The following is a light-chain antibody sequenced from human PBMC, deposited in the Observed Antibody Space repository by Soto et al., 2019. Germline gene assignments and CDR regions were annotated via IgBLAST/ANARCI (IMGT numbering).Light chain of an antibody. Sequence: QSALTQPASVSGSPGQSITISCTGTSSDVGGYSYVSWYQQHPGKAPKLISYEVTNRPSGVSHRFSGSKSGNTASLNISGLQAEEEAEYYCSSYTSSSTLVIFGGGTQLTVL. CDR1: SSDVGGYSY. J-gene: IGLJ2*01. CDR2: EVT. CDR3: SSYTSSSTLVI. V-gene: IGLV2-14*01.